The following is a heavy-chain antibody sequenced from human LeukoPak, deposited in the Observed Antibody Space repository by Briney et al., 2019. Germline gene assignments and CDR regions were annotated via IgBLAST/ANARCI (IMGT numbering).Heavy chain of an antibody. J-gene: IGHJ5*02. D-gene: IGHD3-10*01. CDR1: GYTLTSYF. CDR3: ARGGESKTVITMVRGVIIWGNWFDP. CDR2: INPSGGST. Sequence: ASVKVSCKASGYTLTSYFMHWVRQAPGQGLEWMGIINPSGGSTTYAQKFQGRVTMTRDTSTTTVYMELSSLRSEDTAVYYCARGGESKTVITMVRGVIIWGNWFDPWGQGTLVTVSS. V-gene: IGHV1-46*01.